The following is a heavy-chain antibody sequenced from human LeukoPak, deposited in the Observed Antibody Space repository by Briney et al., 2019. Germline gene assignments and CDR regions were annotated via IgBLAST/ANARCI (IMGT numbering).Heavy chain of an antibody. CDR3: ARVYTDAFDI. Sequence: PGGSLRLSCAASGFTFSDYYMNWIRQAPGKGLEWISYISNSGNTIYYADSLKGRFTISRDNARNSLYLQMNSLRAEDTAVYYCARVYTDAFDIWGRGTMVTVSS. V-gene: IGHV3-11*04. CDR1: GFTFSDYY. J-gene: IGHJ3*02. CDR2: ISNSGNTI.